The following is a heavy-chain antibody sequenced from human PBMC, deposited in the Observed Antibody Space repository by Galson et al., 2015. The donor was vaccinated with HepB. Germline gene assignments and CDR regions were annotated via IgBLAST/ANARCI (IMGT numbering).Heavy chain of an antibody. CDR3: ARDHYYDSSGHGEEGPYYYYGMDV. D-gene: IGHD3-22*01. J-gene: IGHJ6*02. CDR2: IYSGGST. Sequence: SLRLSCAASGFTVSSNYMSWVRQAPGKGLEWVSVIYSGGSTYYADSVKGRFTISRDNSKNTLYLQMNSLRAEDTAVYYCARDHYYDSSGHGEEGPYYYYGMDVWGQGTTVTVSS. V-gene: IGHV3-66*01. CDR1: GFTVSSNY.